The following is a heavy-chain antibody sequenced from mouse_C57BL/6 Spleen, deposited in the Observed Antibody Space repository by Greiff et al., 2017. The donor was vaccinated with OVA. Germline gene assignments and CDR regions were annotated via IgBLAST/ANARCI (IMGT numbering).Heavy chain of an antibody. D-gene: IGHD2-4*01. CDR3: ARIYYDYPDY. V-gene: IGHV1-64*01. CDR1: GYTFTSYW. J-gene: IGHJ2*01. CDR2: IHPNSGST. Sequence: QVQLKQSGAELVKPGASVKLSCKASGYTFTSYWMHWVKQRPGQGLEWIGMIHPNSGSTNYNEKFKSKATLTVDKSSSTAYMQLSSLTSEDSAVYYCARIYYDYPDYWGQGTTLTVSS.